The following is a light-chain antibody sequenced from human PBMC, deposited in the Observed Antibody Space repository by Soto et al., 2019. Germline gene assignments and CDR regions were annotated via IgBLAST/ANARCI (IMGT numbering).Light chain of an antibody. V-gene: IGKV1-39*01. CDR2: AAS. Sequence: IQMTQSPSSLSASVGDRVTITCRASQSVSNYLNWYQQKPGKAPKLLIYAASTLQSGVPSRFSGSGSGTDFTLTISSLQPEDFATYYCQQSYSTLTWTFGQGTKVEIK. CDR1: QSVSNY. J-gene: IGKJ1*01. CDR3: QQSYSTLTWT.